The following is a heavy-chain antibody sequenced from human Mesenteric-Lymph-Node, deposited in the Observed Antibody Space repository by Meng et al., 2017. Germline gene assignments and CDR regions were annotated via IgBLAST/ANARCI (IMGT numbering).Heavy chain of an antibody. V-gene: IGHV3-23*01. CDR1: GFTFSNAW. CDR3: AKGVYGDYRYFDY. J-gene: IGHJ4*02. CDR2: ISGSGGST. Sequence: GESLKISCAASGFTFSNAWMSWVRQAPGKGLEWVSAISGSGGSTYYADSVKGRFTISRDNSKNTLYLQMNSLRAEDTAVYYCAKGVYGDYRYFDYWGQGTLVTVSS. D-gene: IGHD4-17*01.